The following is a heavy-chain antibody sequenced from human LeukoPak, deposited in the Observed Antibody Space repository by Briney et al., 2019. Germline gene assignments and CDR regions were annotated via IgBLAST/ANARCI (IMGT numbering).Heavy chain of an antibody. CDR2: INHSGST. CDR3: ARGLTDMSIVGASSAQYYFDY. V-gene: IGHV4-34*01. CDR1: GGSLSGYY. J-gene: IGHJ4*02. Sequence: PSETLSLTCAVYGGSLSGYYWSWIRQPPGKGLEWIGEINHSGSTNYNPSLKSRVTMSVDTSKNQFSLKLSSVTAADTAVYYCARGLTDMSIVGASSAQYYFDYWGQGTLVTVSS. D-gene: IGHD1-26*01.